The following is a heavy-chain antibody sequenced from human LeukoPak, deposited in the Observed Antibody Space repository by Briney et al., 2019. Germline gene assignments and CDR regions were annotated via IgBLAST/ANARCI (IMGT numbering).Heavy chain of an antibody. V-gene: IGHV4-61*02. J-gene: IGHJ4*02. CDR1: GDSISSGRYY. CDR2: IHTSGNT. CDR3: ARAPPPYSSSWYLGYFDY. Sequence: SQTLSLTCTVSGDSISSGRYYWSWIRQPAGKGLEYIGRIHTSGNTNYNPSLKSRVTISVDTSKNQFSLKLSSVTAADTAVYYCARAPPPYSSSWYLGYFDYWGQGTLVTVSS. D-gene: IGHD6-13*01.